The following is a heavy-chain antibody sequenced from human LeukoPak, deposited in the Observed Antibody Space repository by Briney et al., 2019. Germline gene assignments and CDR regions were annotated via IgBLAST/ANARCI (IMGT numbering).Heavy chain of an antibody. CDR3: AREDPGYSYGLYDY. CDR1: GYTFTSYG. Sequence: ASVKVSCKASGYTFTSYGISWVRQAPGQGLEWVGWISAYNGNTNYAQKLQGRVTMTTDTSTSTAYMELRSLRSDDTAVYYCAREDPGYSYGLYDYWGQGTLVTVSS. J-gene: IGHJ4*02. D-gene: IGHD5-18*01. CDR2: ISAYNGNT. V-gene: IGHV1-18*01.